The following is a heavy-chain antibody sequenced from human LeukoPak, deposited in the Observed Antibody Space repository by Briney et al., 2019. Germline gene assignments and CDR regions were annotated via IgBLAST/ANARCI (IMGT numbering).Heavy chain of an antibody. CDR2: IKQDGSEK. J-gene: IGHJ4*02. Sequence: GGYLRFSGAASGFTFSSYWMSWVRQAPGKGLEWVANIKQDGSEKYYVDSVKGRFTISRDNAKNSLYLQMNSLRAEDTAVYYCARDWYSSSWWGQGTLVTVSS. CDR3: ARDWYSSSW. D-gene: IGHD6-13*01. CDR1: GFTFSSYW. V-gene: IGHV3-7*01.